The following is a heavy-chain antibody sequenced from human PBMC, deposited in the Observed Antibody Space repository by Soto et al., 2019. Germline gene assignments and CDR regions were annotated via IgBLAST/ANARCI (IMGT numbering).Heavy chain of an antibody. CDR2: IDPSDSYT. CDR3: AYYYGSGSQTGYYYGMDV. CDR1: GYSFTSYW. J-gene: IGHJ6*02. D-gene: IGHD3-10*01. Sequence: GESLKISCKGSGYSFTSYWISWVRQMPGKGLEWMGRIDPSDSYTNYSPSFQGHVTISADKSISTAYLQWSSLKASDTAMYYCAYYYGSGSQTGYYYGMDVWGQGTRVTVSS. V-gene: IGHV5-10-1*01.